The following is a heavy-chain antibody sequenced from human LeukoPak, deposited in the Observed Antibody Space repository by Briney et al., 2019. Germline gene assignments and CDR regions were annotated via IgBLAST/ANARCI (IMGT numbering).Heavy chain of an antibody. V-gene: IGHV1-46*01. CDR3: ARGIFAFDI. CDR2: INTSDGGT. CDR1: GYMFSTSY. Sequence: GASVKVSCKASGYMFSTSYMHWVRQAPGQGLEWMGVINTSDGGTSNAQKFHGRVTMTRDTSTTTVYMELSSLRPEDTAVYYCARGIFAFDIWGQGTMVTVSS. D-gene: IGHD2/OR15-2a*01. J-gene: IGHJ3*02.